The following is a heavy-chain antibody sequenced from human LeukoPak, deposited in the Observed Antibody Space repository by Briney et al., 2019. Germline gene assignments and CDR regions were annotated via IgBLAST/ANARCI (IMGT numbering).Heavy chain of an antibody. D-gene: IGHD2-2*01. CDR3: AKEDVVVPAVGLDY. Sequence: PGGSLRLSCAASGFIFSSYAMSWVRQAPGKGLEWVSGITGNGGSTYSADSVKGRFTISRDNSKNKLYLQMNSLRAEDTAVYYCAKEDVVVPAVGLDYWGQGSLVTVSS. CDR1: GFIFSSYA. V-gene: IGHV3-23*01. CDR2: ITGNGGST. J-gene: IGHJ4*02.